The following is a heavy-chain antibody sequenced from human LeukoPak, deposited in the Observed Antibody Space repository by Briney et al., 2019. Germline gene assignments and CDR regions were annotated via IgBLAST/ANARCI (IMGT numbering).Heavy chain of an antibody. CDR3: ARDAEYYYGSGSYYAY. CDR2: ISTSGSTI. CDR1: GFTFSDYY. D-gene: IGHD3-10*01. J-gene: IGHJ4*02. V-gene: IGHV3-11*01. Sequence: GGSLRLSCAASGFTFSDYYMSWIRQAPGKGLEWVSYISTSGSTIYYADSVKGRFTISRDNAKNSLYLQMDSLRAEDTAVYYCARDAEYYYGSGSYYAYWGQGTLFTVSS.